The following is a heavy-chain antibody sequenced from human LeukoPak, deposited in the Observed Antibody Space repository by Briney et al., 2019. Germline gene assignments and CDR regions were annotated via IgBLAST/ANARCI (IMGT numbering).Heavy chain of an antibody. V-gene: IGHV1-18*01. D-gene: IGHD3-10*01. CDR1: GYTFTSYG. CDR3: ARDQFGVTMVRGVIMNMYYFDY. CDR2: ISAYNGNT. J-gene: IGHJ4*02. Sequence: GASVKVSCKASGYTFTSYGISWVRQAPGQGLEWMGWISAYNGNTNYAQKLQGRVTMTTDTSTSTAYMELRSLRSDDTAVYYCARDQFGVTMVRGVIMNMYYFDYWGQGTLVTVSS.